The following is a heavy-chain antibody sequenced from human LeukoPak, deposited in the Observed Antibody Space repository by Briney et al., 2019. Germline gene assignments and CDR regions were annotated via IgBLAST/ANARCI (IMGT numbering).Heavy chain of an antibody. CDR2: IIPIFGTA. V-gene: IGHV1-69*13. CDR1: GGTFSSYA. J-gene: IGHJ3*02. Sequence: SVKVSCKASGGTFSSYAISWVRQAPGQGLEWMGGIIPIFGTANYAQKFQGRVTITADESTSTAYMELSSLRSEDTAVYYCAIMVRGVREYDAFDIWGQGTMVTVSS. D-gene: IGHD3-10*01. CDR3: AIMVRGVREYDAFDI.